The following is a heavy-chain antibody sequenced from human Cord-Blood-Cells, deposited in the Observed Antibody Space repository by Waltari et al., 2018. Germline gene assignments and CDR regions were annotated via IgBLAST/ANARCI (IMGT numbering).Heavy chain of an antibody. CDR3: ARGRKVITTFDY. J-gene: IGHJ4*02. D-gene: IGHD3-22*01. V-gene: IGHV3-33*01. CDR2: LGYAGSNK. CDR1: GFTFSSYG. Sequence: QVQLVESGGGVVQPGRSLRLSCAASGFTFSSYGMHWVRQAPGKGLEWVAVLGYAGSNKYYADSVKGRFTISRDNSKNTLYLQMNSLRAEDTAVYYCARGRKVITTFDYWGQGTLVTVSS.